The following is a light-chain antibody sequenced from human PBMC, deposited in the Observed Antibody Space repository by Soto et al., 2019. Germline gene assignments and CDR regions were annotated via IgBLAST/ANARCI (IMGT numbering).Light chain of an antibody. V-gene: IGKV1-39*01. Sequence: DIQMTQSPSSLSASVGDRVTITCRASQSISTYLNWYQQRPGKAPKLLIYAASSLHSGVPSTFSGSGSGTDFTLTISSLQPEDFATYYCKQIYNLPITFGQGTRLEIK. CDR2: AAS. CDR3: KQIYNLPIT. J-gene: IGKJ5*01. CDR1: QSISTY.